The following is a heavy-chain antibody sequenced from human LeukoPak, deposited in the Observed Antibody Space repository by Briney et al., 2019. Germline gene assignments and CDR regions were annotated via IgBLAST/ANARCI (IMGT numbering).Heavy chain of an antibody. J-gene: IGHJ4*02. V-gene: IGHV4-59*08. D-gene: IGHD6-19*01. CDR3: ARIDRAVAGTIDY. CDR1: GGSISSYF. CDR2: IYYSGST. Sequence: SETLSLTCTVSGGSISSYFWSWIRQPPGKGLEWIGYIYYSGSTNYNPSLKSRVTMSVDTSKNQFSLKLSSVTAADTAVYYCARIDRAVAGTIDYWGQGTLVTVSS.